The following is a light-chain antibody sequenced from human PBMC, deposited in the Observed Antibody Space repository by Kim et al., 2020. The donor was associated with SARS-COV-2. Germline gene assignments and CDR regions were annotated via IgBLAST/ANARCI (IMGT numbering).Light chain of an antibody. CDR1: QNINSD. CDR2: DAS. Sequence: SVSSGERATLYCRAIQNINSDLAWYQQKPGQAPRLLIYDASTRIPGLPERFSGSGSGREFTLTISNLQSEDFAVYYCQHYYTWPYNFGQGTKLEI. V-gene: IGKV3-15*01. J-gene: IGKJ2*01. CDR3: QHYYTWPYN.